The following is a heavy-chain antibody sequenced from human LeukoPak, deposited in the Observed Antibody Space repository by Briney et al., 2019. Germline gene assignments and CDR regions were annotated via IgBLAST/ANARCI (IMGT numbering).Heavy chain of an antibody. Sequence: SVKVSCKASGGTFSRYAISWVRQAPGQGLEWMGGITPMFGTANYAQKFQGRVTITAHESTSTAYMELSSLRSEDTAVYYCARGSLQGLLDYFDYWGQGTLVTVSS. CDR3: ARGSLQGLLDYFDY. D-gene: IGHD3-22*01. CDR1: GGTFSRYA. V-gene: IGHV1-69*01. CDR2: ITPMFGTA. J-gene: IGHJ4*02.